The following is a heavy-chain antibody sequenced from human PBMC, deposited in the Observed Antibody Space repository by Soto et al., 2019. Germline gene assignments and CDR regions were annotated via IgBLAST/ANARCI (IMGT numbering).Heavy chain of an antibody. D-gene: IGHD3-3*01. CDR1: GYTFTSYY. CDR2: INPSGGST. Sequence: GASVKVSCKASGYTFTSYYMHWVRQAPGQGLEWMGIINPSGGSTSYAQKFQGRVTMTRDTSTSTVYMELSSLRSEDTAVYYCARDVYDFWSGYYRGPAPNYYGMDVWGQGTTVNVSS. CDR3: ARDVYDFWSGYYRGPAPNYYGMDV. J-gene: IGHJ6*02. V-gene: IGHV1-46*01.